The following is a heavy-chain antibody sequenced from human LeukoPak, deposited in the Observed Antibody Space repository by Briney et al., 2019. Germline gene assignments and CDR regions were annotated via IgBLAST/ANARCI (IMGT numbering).Heavy chain of an antibody. CDR2: IYYSGST. D-gene: IGHD5-24*01. V-gene: IGHV4-39*07. Sequence: SETLSLTCTVSGGSISTSSYYWGWVRQPPGKGLEWIGSIYYSGSTYYNPSLKSRVTISVDTSKNQFSLKLSSVTAADTAVYYCARDNRNGYNFRYWGQGTLVTVSS. J-gene: IGHJ4*02. CDR1: GGSISTSSYY. CDR3: ARDNRNGYNFRY.